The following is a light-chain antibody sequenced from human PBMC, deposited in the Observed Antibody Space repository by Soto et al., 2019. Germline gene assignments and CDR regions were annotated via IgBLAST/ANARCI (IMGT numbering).Light chain of an antibody. CDR3: QQGYSFPLT. CDR1: QGISSY. Sequence: DIQMTQSPTSVSASIGDRVTITCRASQGISSYLAWYQQTPGKAPKLLIYLASSLQAGVPSRFSGSASGTDFSLTISSLQPEDFATYYCQQGYSFPLTFGGGTKVEIK. V-gene: IGKV1D-12*01. J-gene: IGKJ4*01. CDR2: LAS.